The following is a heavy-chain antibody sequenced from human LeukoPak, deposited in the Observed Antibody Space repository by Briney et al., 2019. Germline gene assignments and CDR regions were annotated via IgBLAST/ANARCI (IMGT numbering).Heavy chain of an antibody. D-gene: IGHD2-2*02. CDR1: GFTFRGYW. Sequence: GGSLRLSCAASGFTFRGYWMTWVRQAPGKGLEWVANIKQDGSEKYYVDSVKGRFSISRDNAKNSLYLQMNSLRAEDTAFYHCARTYCSDTSCYRAPFDYWGQGTLVTVSS. J-gene: IGHJ4*02. CDR3: ARTYCSDTSCYRAPFDY. V-gene: IGHV3-7*04. CDR2: IKQDGSEK.